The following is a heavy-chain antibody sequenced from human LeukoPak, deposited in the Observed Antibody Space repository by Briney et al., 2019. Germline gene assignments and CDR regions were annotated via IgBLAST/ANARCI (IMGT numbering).Heavy chain of an antibody. CDR3: VSGDWYFES. J-gene: IGHJ4*02. Sequence: GGSLRLSCATSGFNFSDSRMTSVRQAPGKGLQWVANINRDGTEKHFLDSVEGRFTISRDNAKKSLYLQMSSLRPQDTALYFCVSGDWYFESWGQGTLVTVSS. CDR1: GFNFSDSR. V-gene: IGHV3-7*02. CDR2: INRDGTEK. D-gene: IGHD2-21*01.